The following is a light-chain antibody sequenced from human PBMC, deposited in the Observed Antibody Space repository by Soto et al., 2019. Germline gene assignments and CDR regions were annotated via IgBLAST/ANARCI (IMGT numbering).Light chain of an antibody. Sequence: EIVMTQSPDTLSVSQGERATLTCRAGQGVTTNFAWYQQKSGQSPRLLIYDVSIRATGVPARFSATGSETDFTLTISGLQSGDSAVYFCQQYNNWPFSFGQRTRLEIK. J-gene: IGKJ5*01. CDR2: DVS. CDR3: QQYNNWPFS. V-gene: IGKV3-15*01. CDR1: QGVTTN.